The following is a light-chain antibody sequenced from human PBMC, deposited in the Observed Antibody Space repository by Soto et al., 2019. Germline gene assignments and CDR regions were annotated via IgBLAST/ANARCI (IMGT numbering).Light chain of an antibody. CDR2: AAS. J-gene: IGKJ4*01. CDR1: QSISRD. CDR3: QQNYSTPLA. Sequence: DIQMTQSPFSLSASVGDRVTITCRASQSISRDLNWYQQKPGKAPNLLIYAASTLESGVPSRFSGSGSGTDGTITISSLQMEDGATYYCQQNYSTPLAFGGGTKVDIK. V-gene: IGKV1-39*01.